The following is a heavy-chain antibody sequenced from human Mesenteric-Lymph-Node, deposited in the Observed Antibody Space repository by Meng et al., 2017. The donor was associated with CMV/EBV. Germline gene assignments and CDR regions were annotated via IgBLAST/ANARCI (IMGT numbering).Heavy chain of an antibody. V-gene: IGHV3-21*01. CDR1: GFTFSSYS. J-gene: IGHJ6*02. CDR3: ARDRLAARPRYYYGMDV. D-gene: IGHD6-6*01. Sequence: GSLRLSCAASGFTFSSYSMNWVRQAPRKGLEWVSSISSSSSYIYYADSVKGRFTISRDNAKNSLYLQMNSLRAEDTAVYYCARDRLAARPRYYYGMDVWGQGTTVTVSS. CDR2: ISSSSSYI.